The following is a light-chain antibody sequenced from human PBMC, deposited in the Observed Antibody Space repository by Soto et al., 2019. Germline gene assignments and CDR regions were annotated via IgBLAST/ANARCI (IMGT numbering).Light chain of an antibody. CDR2: SNN. CDR1: SSNIGSNV. V-gene: IGLV1-44*01. Sequence: QSVLTQPPSASGTPGQRVTISCSGSSSNIGSNVVNWYQQLPGTAPKLLIYSNNQRPSGVPDRFSGSKSGTSASLAISGLQSEDETDYYCASWDDSLSAALFGGGTQLTVL. CDR3: ASWDDSLSAAL. J-gene: IGLJ2*01.